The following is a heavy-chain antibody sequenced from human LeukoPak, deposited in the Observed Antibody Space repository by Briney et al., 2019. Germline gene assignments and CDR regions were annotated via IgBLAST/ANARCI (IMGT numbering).Heavy chain of an antibody. J-gene: IGHJ6*03. D-gene: IGHD5-24*01. CDR2: ISSSGSTI. Sequence: GGSLRLSCAASGFIFSSYWMHWVRQAPGKGLEWVSYISSSGSTIYYADSVKGRFTISRDNAKNSLYLQMNSLRAEDTAVYYSARDPTPIQLWSYYMDVWGKGTTVTISS. CDR3: ARDPTPIQLWSYYMDV. CDR1: GFIFSSYW. V-gene: IGHV3-48*03.